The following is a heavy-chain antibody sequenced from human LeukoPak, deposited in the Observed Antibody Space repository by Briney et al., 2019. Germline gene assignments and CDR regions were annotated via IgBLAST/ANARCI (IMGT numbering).Heavy chain of an antibody. D-gene: IGHD3-10*01. J-gene: IGHJ6*02. CDR1: GFTFSSYA. V-gene: IGHV3-23*01. CDR2: ISGSGGST. CDR3: AREYGSGSYYSAPYYYYYYGMDV. Sequence: GGSLRLSCAASGFTFSSYAMSWVRQAPGKGLEWVSAISGSGGSTYYADSVKGRFTISRDNSKNTLYLQMNSLRAEDTAVYYCAREYGSGSYYSAPYYYYYYGMDVWGQGTTVTVSS.